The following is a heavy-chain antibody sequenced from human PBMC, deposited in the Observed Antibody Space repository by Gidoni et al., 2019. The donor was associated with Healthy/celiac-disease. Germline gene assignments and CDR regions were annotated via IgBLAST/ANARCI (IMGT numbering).Heavy chain of an antibody. CDR3: AKVISVLLWFGELD. CDR1: GFTFSSYA. V-gene: IGHV3-23*01. J-gene: IGHJ4*02. Sequence: EVQLLESGGGLVQPGGSLRLSCAAYGFTFSSYAMSGVRQAPGKGLEWVSAISGSGGSTYYADSGKGRFTIARENSKNTLYLQMNSLRAEDTAVYYCAKVISVLLWFGELDWGQGTLVTVSS. CDR2: ISGSGGST. D-gene: IGHD3-10*01.